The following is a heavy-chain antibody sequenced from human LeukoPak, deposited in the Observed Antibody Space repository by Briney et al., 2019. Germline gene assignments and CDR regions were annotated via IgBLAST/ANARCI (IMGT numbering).Heavy chain of an antibody. V-gene: IGHV1-2*02. CDR1: GYTFTDYY. CDR2: INPDSGGT. J-gene: IGHJ4*02. CDR3: ANWAATIRNFNY. Sequence: ASVKVSCKASGYTFTDYYIHWVRQAPGQGLEWMGWINPDSGGTNFAQKFQGGVTMTRDTSITTVYTELTRLRSDDTAVYYCANWAATIRNFNYWGQGTPVTVSS. D-gene: IGHD5-12*01.